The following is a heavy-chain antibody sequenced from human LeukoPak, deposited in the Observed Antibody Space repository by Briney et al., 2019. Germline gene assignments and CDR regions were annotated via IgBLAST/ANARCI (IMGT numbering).Heavy chain of an antibody. J-gene: IGHJ5*02. D-gene: IGHD3-10*01. CDR3: ARGVATMVRGVIGWSGGWERPGHPRNGFDP. Sequence: ASVKVSCKASGYTFTGYYTHWVRQAPGQGLEWMGWINPNSDGTNYTQKFQGWVTMTRDTSISTAYMELSRLRSDDTAVYYCARGVATMVRGVIGWSGGWERPGHPRNGFDPWGQGTLVTVSS. V-gene: IGHV1-2*04. CDR1: GYTFTGYY. CDR2: INPNSDGT.